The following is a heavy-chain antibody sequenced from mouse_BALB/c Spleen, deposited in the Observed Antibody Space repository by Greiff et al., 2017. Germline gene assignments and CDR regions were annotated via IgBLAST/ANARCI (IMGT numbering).Heavy chain of an antibody. D-gene: IGHD1-1*01. CDR2: INSNGGST. Sequence: EVQLVESGGGLVQPGGSLKLSCAASGFTFSSYGMSWVRQTPDKRLELVATINSNGGSTYYPDSVKGRFTISRDNAKNTLYLQMSSLKSEDTAMYYCARALLYYGSSYGYAMDYWGQGTSVTVSS. J-gene: IGHJ4*01. V-gene: IGHV5-6-3*01. CDR3: ARALLYYGSSYGYAMDY. CDR1: GFTFSSYG.